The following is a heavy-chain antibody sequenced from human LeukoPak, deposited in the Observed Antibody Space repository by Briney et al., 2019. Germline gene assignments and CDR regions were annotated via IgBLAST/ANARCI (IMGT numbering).Heavy chain of an antibody. CDR1: GGSISSYY. J-gene: IGHJ4*02. CDR3: ARAPLPHLAYCGGDCYYYFDY. Sequence: SETLSLTCTVSGGSISSYYWSWIRQPPGKGLEWIGYIYYSGSTNYNPSLKSRVTISVDTSKNQFSLKLSSVTAADTAVCYCARAPLPHLAYCGGDCYYYFDYWGQGTLVTVSS. D-gene: IGHD2-21*02. V-gene: IGHV4-59*01. CDR2: IYYSGST.